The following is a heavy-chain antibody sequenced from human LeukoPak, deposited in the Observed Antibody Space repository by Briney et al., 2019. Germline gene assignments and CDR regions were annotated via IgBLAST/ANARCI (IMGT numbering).Heavy chain of an antibody. V-gene: IGHV3-74*01. Sequence: PGGSRRLSCAASGFTFSSYWVHWVRQAPGKGLVWVSPINSDGSSTSYADSVKGRFTISRDNAKNTLSLQMNSLRAEDTAVYYCARVGGSNAFDIWGQGTMVIVSS. D-gene: IGHD1-26*01. J-gene: IGHJ3*02. CDR3: ARVGGSNAFDI. CDR1: GFTFSSYW. CDR2: INSDGSST.